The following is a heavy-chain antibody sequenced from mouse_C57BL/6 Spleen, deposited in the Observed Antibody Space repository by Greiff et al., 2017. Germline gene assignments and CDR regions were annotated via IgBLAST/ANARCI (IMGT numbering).Heavy chain of an antibody. Sequence: VQLQQPGAELVKPGASVKLSCKASGYTFTSYWMQWVKQRPGQGLEWIGEIDPSDSYTNYNQKFKGKATLTVDTSSSTAYMQLSSLTSEDSAVYYCARGDSRYWGQGTTLTVSS. V-gene: IGHV1-50*01. CDR3: ARGDSRY. CDR1: GYTFTSYW. CDR2: IDPSDSYT. J-gene: IGHJ2*01.